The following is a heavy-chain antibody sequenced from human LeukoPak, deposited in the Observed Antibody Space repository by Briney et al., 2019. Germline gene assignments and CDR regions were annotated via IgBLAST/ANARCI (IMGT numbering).Heavy chain of an antibody. D-gene: IGHD2-21*01. CDR2: INHSGST. Sequence: SETLSLTCAVYGGSFSGYYWSWIRQPPGKGLEWIGEINHSGSTNYNLSLKSRVTISVDTSKNQFSLKLSSVTAADTAVYYCARPIVVVPLRAFDIWGQGTMVTVSS. CDR3: ARPIVVVPLRAFDI. J-gene: IGHJ3*02. V-gene: IGHV4-34*01. CDR1: GGSFSGYY.